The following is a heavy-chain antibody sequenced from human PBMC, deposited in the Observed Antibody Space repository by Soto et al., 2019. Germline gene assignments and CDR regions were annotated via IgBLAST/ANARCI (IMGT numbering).Heavy chain of an antibody. V-gene: IGHV3-21*01. J-gene: IGHJ5*02. CDR2: ISSSSSYI. CDR1: GFTFSSYS. CDR3: ARDLTYSSPTWVDP. D-gene: IGHD6-13*01. Sequence: GGSLRLSCAASGFTFSSYSMNWVRQAPGKGLEWVPSISSSSSYIYYADSVKGRFTISRDNAKNSLYLQMNSLRAEDTAVYYCARDLTYSSPTWVDPWGQGTLVTVSS.